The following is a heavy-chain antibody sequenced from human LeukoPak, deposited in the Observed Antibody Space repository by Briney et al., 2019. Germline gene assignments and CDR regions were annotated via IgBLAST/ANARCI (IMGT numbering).Heavy chain of an antibody. V-gene: IGHV1-69*05. CDR1: GGTFSSYA. D-gene: IGHD4-23*01. CDR3: ASGGVNSATFDY. Sequence: GASVKVSCKASGGTFSSYAISWVRQAPGQGLEWVGGIIPIFGTANYAQKFQGRVTITTDESTSTAYMELSSLRSEDTAVYYCASGGVNSATFDYWGQGTLVTVSS. J-gene: IGHJ4*02. CDR2: IIPIFGTA.